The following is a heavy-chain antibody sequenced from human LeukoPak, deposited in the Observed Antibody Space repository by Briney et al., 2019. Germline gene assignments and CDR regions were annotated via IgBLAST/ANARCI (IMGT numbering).Heavy chain of an antibody. D-gene: IGHD1-26*01. CDR2: IHHSGST. J-gene: IGHJ4*02. CDR3: ARGWVGAPRHFDY. V-gene: IGHV4-34*01. Sequence: ASETLSLTCAVYGGPFSGYYWSWIRQPPGKGLEWIGEIHHSGSTNYNPSLKSRVTISVDTSKNQFSLKLSSVTAADTAVYYCARGWVGAPRHFDYWGQGTLATVSS. CDR1: GGPFSGYY.